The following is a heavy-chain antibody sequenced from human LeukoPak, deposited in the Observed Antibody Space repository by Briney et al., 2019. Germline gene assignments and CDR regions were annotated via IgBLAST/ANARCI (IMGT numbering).Heavy chain of an antibody. CDR1: GASISRYY. Sequence: KPSETLSLTCAVSGASISRYYWSWIRQPPGKGLEWIGYISYSGTTIYNPSLKSRVAISLETSKNQVSLNLSSVTAADSAVYFCARRAYCGDDCFPFDYWGQGILVTVSS. CDR3: ARRAYCGDDCFPFDY. D-gene: IGHD2-21*02. CDR2: ISYSGTT. V-gene: IGHV4-59*01. J-gene: IGHJ4*02.